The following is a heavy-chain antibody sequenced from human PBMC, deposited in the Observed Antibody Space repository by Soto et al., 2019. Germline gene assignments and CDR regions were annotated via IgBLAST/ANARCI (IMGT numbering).Heavy chain of an antibody. D-gene: IGHD3-22*01. CDR1: GGSFSNYY. V-gene: IGHV4-34*01. CDR3: ARVGGDDSGNYYSYYCGGIDY. Sequence: SETLSLTCAIYGGSFSNYYWRWIRKPPGKGLEWIRQIDHSGSTYYTPSLKSLVVISADSSRNPFSLRLSYVTAADRADFYCARVGGDDSGNYYSYYCGGIDYRRRGTTVTVAS. CDR2: IDHSGST. J-gene: IGHJ6*01.